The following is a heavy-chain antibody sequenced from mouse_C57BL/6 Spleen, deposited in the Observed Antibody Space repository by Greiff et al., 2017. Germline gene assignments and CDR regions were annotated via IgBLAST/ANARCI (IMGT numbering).Heavy chain of an antibody. V-gene: IGHV1-81*01. CDR2: IYPRSGNT. CDR3: ARRETTVVANHLYFDV. Sequence: QVQLQQSGAELARPGASVKLSCKASGYTFTSYGISWVKQRPGQGLEWIGEIYPRSGNTYYNEKFKGKATLTADKSSSTAYMELRSLTSEDSAVYFCARRETTVVANHLYFDVWGTGTTVTVSS. J-gene: IGHJ1*03. D-gene: IGHD1-1*01. CDR1: GYTFTSYG.